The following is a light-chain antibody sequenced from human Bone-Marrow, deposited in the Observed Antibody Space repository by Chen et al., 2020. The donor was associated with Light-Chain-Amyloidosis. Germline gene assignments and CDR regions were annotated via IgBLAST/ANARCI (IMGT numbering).Light chain of an antibody. J-gene: IGLJ2*01. V-gene: IGLV3-25*03. CDR3: QSADSSGTYEVI. CDR1: DLPTKY. CDR2: RDT. Sequence: SYDLPQPPSVSGSPGQPARTPCSGDDLPTKYAYWYQQKPGKAPVLVIHRDTERPSGISERFSGSSSGTTATLTISGVQAEDEADYHCQSADSSGTYEVIFGGGTKLTVL.